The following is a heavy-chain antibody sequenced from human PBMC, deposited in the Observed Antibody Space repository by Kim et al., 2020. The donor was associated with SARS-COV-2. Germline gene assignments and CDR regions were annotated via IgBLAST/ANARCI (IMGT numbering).Heavy chain of an antibody. CDR3: ARERRGSSYNWFDP. CDR2: ISSSGSTI. Sequence: GGSLRLSCAASGFTFSDYYMSWIRQAPGKGLEWVSYISSSGSTIYYADSVKGRFTISRDNAKNSLYLQMNSLRAEDTAVYYCARERRGSSYNWFDPWGQGTLVTVSS. J-gene: IGHJ5*02. V-gene: IGHV3-11*01. D-gene: IGHD6-13*01. CDR1: GFTFSDYY.